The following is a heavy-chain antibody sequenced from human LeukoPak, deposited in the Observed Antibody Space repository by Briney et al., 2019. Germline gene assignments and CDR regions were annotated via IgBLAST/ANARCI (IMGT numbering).Heavy chain of an antibody. CDR3: ARRPRYSSGWYGGRGSYYYYGMDV. CDR1: GGSFSGYY. Sequence: PSETLSLTCAVYGGSFSGYYWSWIRQPPGKGLEWIGEINHSGSTNYNPSLKSRVTISVDTSKNQFSLKLSSVTAADTAVYYCARRPRYSSGWYGGRGSYYYYGMDVWGQGTTVTVSS. V-gene: IGHV4-34*01. D-gene: IGHD6-19*01. CDR2: INHSGST. J-gene: IGHJ6*02.